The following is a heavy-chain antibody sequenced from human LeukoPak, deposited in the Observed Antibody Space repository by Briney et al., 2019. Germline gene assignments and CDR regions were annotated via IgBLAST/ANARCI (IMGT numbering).Heavy chain of an antibody. D-gene: IGHD6-13*01. Sequence: RPSETLSLTCTVSGYSISSGYYWGWIRQPPGKGLEWIGSIYHSGSTYYNPSLKSRVTISVDTSKNQFSLKLSSVTAADTAVYYCASAPGYSSSWLAYWGQGTLVTVSS. J-gene: IGHJ4*02. CDR2: IYHSGST. V-gene: IGHV4-38-2*02. CDR3: ASAPGYSSSWLAY. CDR1: GYSISSGYY.